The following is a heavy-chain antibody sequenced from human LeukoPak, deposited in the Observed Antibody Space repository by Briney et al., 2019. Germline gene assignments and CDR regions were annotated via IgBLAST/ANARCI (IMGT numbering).Heavy chain of an antibody. CDR1: GYTFTNYY. CDR2: FDPSAGST. CDR3: ARAHYASSNIKVPFDV. J-gene: IGHJ6*04. Sequence: ASVKVSCKASGYTFTNYYMHWVRQAPGQGLEWMGVFDPSAGSTTYAQKFRGRVTMTRDTATSTVYMELSSLRSEDTAVYYCARAHYASSNIKVPFDVWGKGTTVTVSS. D-gene: IGHD3-22*01. V-gene: IGHV1-46*01.